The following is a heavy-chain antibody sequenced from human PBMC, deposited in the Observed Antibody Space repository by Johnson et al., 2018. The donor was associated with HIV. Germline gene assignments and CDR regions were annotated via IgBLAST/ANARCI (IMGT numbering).Heavy chain of an antibody. D-gene: IGHD2-2*01. Sequence: EVHLVESGGGLVQPGESLRLSCVVSGFTFGTYWMTWVRQAPGNGLEWVATIKLDGSDKYYLDSVKGRFTISRDNAKNSLYLQMNSLRAEDTALYYCARVGEYCSSTSCSGAFDIWGQGTMVTVSS. V-gene: IGHV3-7*03. CDR3: ARVGEYCSSTSCSGAFDI. CDR2: IKLDGSDK. CDR1: GFTFGTYW. J-gene: IGHJ3*02.